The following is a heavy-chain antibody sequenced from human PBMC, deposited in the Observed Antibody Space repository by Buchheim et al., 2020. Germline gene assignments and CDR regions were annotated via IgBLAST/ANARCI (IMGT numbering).Heavy chain of an antibody. D-gene: IGHD3-22*01. Sequence: QVQLVESGGGVVQPGRSLRLSCAASGFIFSNYGMHWVRQAPGKGLEWVAVIWNDGNNKFYADSLKGRFTISRDNSKNTLYLQMNSLRAEETAMYYCARDSAYSTGYYNFDYWGQGTL. CDR3: ARDSAYSTGYYNFDY. J-gene: IGHJ4*02. CDR1: GFIFSNYG. CDR2: IWNDGNNK. V-gene: IGHV3-33*01.